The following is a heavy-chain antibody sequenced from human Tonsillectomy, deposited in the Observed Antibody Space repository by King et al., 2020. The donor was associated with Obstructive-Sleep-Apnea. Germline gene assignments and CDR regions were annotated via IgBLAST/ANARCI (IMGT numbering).Heavy chain of an antibody. J-gene: IGHJ4*02. D-gene: IGHD6-19*01. CDR2: ISGSGDST. V-gene: IGHV3-23*04. Sequence: VQLVESGGGLVQPGGSVRLSCAASGFTFSNYAMSWVRQAPGKGLEWVSGISGSGDSTYYADTVKGRFSISRDNSKNTLYLQMNSLRAEDTAVYYCAKESRYSRGWNEIEYLGQGTLVARPS. CDR1: GFTFSNYA. CDR3: AKESRYSRGWNEIEY.